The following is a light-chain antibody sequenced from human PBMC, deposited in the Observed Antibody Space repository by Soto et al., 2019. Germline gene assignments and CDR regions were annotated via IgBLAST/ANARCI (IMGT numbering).Light chain of an antibody. V-gene: IGKV1-39*01. CDR2: AAS. Sequence: ILMTQSPSSLSASVGDTLTITCRASQSIGKHLNWYQQKPAKPPKFLIYAASNLQSGVPSRFSGSGSGTDFTLPVTSLQPEDCATYYCQQGYTSAITFGQGHDWRL. CDR1: QSIGKH. J-gene: IGKJ5*01. CDR3: QQGYTSAIT.